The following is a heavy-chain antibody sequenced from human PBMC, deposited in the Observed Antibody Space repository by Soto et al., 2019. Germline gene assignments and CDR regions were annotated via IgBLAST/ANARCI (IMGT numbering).Heavy chain of an antibody. Sequence: GASVKVSCKASGGTFSSYAISWVRQAPGQGLEWMGGIIPIFGTANYAQKFQGRVTITADESTSTAYMELSSLRSEDTAVYYCARGKDFWSGYPRVYYYGMDVWGQGTTVTVSS. J-gene: IGHJ6*02. D-gene: IGHD3-3*01. CDR1: GGTFSSYA. CDR3: ARGKDFWSGYPRVYYYGMDV. CDR2: IIPIFGTA. V-gene: IGHV1-69*13.